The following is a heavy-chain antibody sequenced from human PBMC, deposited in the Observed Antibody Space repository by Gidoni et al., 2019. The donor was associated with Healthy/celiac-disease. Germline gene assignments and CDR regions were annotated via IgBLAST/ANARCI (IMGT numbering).Heavy chain of an antibody. CDR3: ARDHGDSALDY. J-gene: IGHJ4*02. D-gene: IGHD1-26*01. Sequence: QVQLVQSGAAVKKPGASVKVSCKASGYTFTGYYMHWVRQAPGQGLEWMGWINPNRGGTNYAQKFQGRVTMTRDTSISTAYMELSRLRSDDTAVYYCARDHGDSALDYWGQGTLVTVSS. V-gene: IGHV1-2*02. CDR2: INPNRGGT. CDR1: GYTFTGYY.